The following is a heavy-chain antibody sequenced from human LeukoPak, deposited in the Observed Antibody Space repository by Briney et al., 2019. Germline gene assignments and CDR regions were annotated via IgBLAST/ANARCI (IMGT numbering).Heavy chain of an antibody. CDR1: GGTFSSYA. J-gene: IGHJ2*01. CDR2: ISAYNGNT. Sequence: ASVKVSCKASGGTFSSYAISWVRQAPGQGLEWMGWISAYNGNTNYAQKLQGRVTMTTDTSTSTAYMELRSLRSDDTAVYYCASTSSGWHDPGLWGRGTLVTVSS. D-gene: IGHD6-19*01. V-gene: IGHV1-18*01. CDR3: ASTSSGWHDPGL.